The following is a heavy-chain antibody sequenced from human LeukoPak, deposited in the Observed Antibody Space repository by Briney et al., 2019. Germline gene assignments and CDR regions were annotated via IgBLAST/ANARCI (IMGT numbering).Heavy chain of an antibody. Sequence: GASVKVSCKASGYTFTDYYMHWVRQAPGQGLEWMGWINPNSGGTNYAQKFQGRVTMTSDTSVSTAYMELRRLNFDDTAVYYCARAGSYLISLDYWGQGTLVTVSS. D-gene: IGHD1-26*01. V-gene: IGHV1-2*02. CDR3: ARAGSYLISLDY. J-gene: IGHJ4*02. CDR1: GYTFTDYY. CDR2: INPNSGGT.